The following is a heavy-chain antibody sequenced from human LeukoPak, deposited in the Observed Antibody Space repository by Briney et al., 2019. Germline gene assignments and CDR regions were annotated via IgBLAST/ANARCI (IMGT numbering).Heavy chain of an antibody. CDR1: RFTFSSYA. V-gene: IGHV3-74*01. J-gene: IGHJ4*02. CDR3: ARVSGAQEY. Sequence: GGSLRLSCAASRFTFSSYAMTWVRQAPGKGLERVSRINNDGSSTTYVDSVKGRFTISRDNAKNTLYLQMNSLRAEDTAVYYCARVSGAQEYWGQGTLVTVSS. D-gene: IGHD4-17*01. CDR2: INNDGSST.